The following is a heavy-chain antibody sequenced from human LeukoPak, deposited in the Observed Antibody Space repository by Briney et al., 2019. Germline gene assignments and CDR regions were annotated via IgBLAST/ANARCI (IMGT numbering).Heavy chain of an antibody. Sequence: SETLSLTCTVSGGSISNYWWSWIRQPAGKGLEWIGRIYPSGTTYYNPSLTSRVTMSIDTSKNQFSLNLGSVTAADTAVYYCARAHPYYFDYWGQGTLVTVSS. J-gene: IGHJ4*02. CDR2: IYPSGTT. V-gene: IGHV4-4*07. CDR1: GGSISNYW. CDR3: ARAHPYYFDY.